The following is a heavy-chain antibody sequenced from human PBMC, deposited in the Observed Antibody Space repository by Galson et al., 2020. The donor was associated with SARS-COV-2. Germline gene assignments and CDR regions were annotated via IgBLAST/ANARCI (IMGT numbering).Heavy chain of an antibody. CDR2: ISSSGSTI. CDR3: ARDEAGIAAAGRRIYYYYGMDV. V-gene: IGHV3-48*03. J-gene: IGHJ6*02. D-gene: IGHD6-13*01. CDR1: GFTFSSYE. Sequence: GESLKISCAASGFTFSSYEMNWVRQAPGKGLEWVSYISSSGSTIYYADSVKGRFTISRDNAKNSLYLQMNSLRAEDTAVYYCARDEAGIAAAGRRIYYYYGMDVWGQGTTVTVSS.